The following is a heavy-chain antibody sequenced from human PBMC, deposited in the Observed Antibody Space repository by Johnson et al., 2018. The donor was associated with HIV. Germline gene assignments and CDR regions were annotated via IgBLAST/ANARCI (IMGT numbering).Heavy chain of an antibody. D-gene: IGHD3-10*01. Sequence: VLLVESGGGLVKPGGSLRLSCEVSGFTFSSYAMHWVRQAPGKGLEWVAVISYDGSNKYYADSVKGRFTISRDNSKNTLYLQMNSLRAEDTAVYYCARDRVWFGELYAFDIWGQGTMVTVSS. CDR3: ARDRVWFGELYAFDI. V-gene: IGHV3-30-3*01. J-gene: IGHJ3*02. CDR2: ISYDGSNK. CDR1: GFTFSSYA.